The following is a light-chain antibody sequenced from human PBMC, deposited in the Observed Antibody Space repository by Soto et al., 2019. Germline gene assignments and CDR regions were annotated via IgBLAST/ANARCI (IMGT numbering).Light chain of an antibody. J-gene: IGLJ2*01. Sequence: QSALTQPASVSGSPGQSITISCTGTSSDVGGYDYVSWYQQHPDKAPKLMIYEVSNRPSGISNHFSGSKSGNTASLTISGLQAEDEADYYCSSYTSSGTVIFGGGTKLTVL. CDR2: EVS. V-gene: IGLV2-14*01. CDR1: SSDVGGYDY. CDR3: SSYTSSGTVI.